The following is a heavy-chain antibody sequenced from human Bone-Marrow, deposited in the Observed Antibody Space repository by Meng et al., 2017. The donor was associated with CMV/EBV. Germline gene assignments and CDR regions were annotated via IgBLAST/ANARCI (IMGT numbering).Heavy chain of an antibody. D-gene: IGHD6-13*01. CDR2: ISYDGSNK. CDR1: GFTFSSYA. CDR3: ARDLTSSSWYIPDY. Sequence: GGSLRLSCAASGFTFSSYAMHWVRQAPGKGLEWVAVISYDGSNKYYADSVKGRFTISRDNSKNTLYLQMNSLRAEDTAVYYCARDLTSSSWYIPDYWGQGTLVTFSS. V-gene: IGHV3-30*04. J-gene: IGHJ4*02.